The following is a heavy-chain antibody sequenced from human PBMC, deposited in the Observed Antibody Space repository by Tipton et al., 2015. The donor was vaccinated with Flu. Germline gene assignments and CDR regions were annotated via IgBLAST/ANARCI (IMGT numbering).Heavy chain of an antibody. Sequence: TLSLTCTLSGDSIRSDYYWGWVRQPPGKGLEWIGNIFHTGSTYHNPSLKSRVTISINTSKNQFSLKVFSVTAADTAVYYCARDPSLGMPDYFDHWGQGTLVTASS. J-gene: IGHJ4*02. CDR2: IFHTGST. CDR3: ARDPSLGMPDYFDH. D-gene: IGHD2-2*01. CDR1: GDSIRSDYY. V-gene: IGHV4-38-2*02.